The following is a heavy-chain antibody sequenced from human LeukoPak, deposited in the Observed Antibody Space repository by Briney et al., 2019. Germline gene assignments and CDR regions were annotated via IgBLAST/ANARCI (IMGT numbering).Heavy chain of an antibody. J-gene: IGHJ6*02. CDR3: ARVIAVVRGGGLSYYYAMDV. D-gene: IGHD3-10*01. V-gene: IGHV3-48*02. CDR1: GFTFSNYW. CDR2: INSGSSTM. Sequence: GGSLRLSCAASGFTFSNYWMSWVRQAPGKGLEWVSYINSGSSTMYYADSVKGRFTISRDNGKTSLYLQMNSLRDEDTAVYYCARVIAVVRGGGLSYYYAMDVWGQGTTVTVSS.